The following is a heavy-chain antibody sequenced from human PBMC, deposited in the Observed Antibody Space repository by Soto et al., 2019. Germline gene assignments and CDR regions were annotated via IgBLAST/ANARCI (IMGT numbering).Heavy chain of an antibody. Sequence: QVQLVESGGGLDKPGGSLRLSCAASGFTFSDYYMSWVRQAPGKGLEWVTYISSSSYNINYTDSVRGRFAISRDNAKNTLFLQMNGLRAEDTAVYYCARATGDYDPWASDYWGQGTLVTVSS. V-gene: IGHV3-11*06. CDR1: GFTFSDYY. D-gene: IGHD3-22*01. CDR2: ISSSSYNI. CDR3: ARATGDYDPWASDY. J-gene: IGHJ4*02.